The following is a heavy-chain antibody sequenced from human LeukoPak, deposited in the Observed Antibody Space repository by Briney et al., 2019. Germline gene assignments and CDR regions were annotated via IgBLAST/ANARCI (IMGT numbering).Heavy chain of an antibody. J-gene: IGHJ4*02. D-gene: IGHD2-15*01. CDR1: GFTFSSYA. Sequence: GGSLRLSCAASGFTFSSYAISWVRQAPGQGLEWMGGIIPIFGTANYAQKFQGVVTITAAKSTSTAYMVLSSLRSEDAAVYYCARQYCSGGSCRFFDYWGQGTLVTVSS. CDR2: IIPIFGTA. CDR3: ARQYCSGGSCRFFDY. V-gene: IGHV1-69*06.